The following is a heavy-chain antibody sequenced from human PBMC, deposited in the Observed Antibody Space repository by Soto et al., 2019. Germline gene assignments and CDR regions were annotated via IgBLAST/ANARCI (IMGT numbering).Heavy chain of an antibody. Sequence: ASVKVSCKASGYTFTSYAMHWVRQAPGQRLEWMGWINAGNGNTKYSQKFQGRVTITRDTSASTAYMELSSLRSEDTAVYYCATNYYILTGYYTFDYWGQGTLVTVSS. CDR2: INAGNGNT. V-gene: IGHV1-3*01. J-gene: IGHJ4*02. CDR3: ATNYYILTGYYTFDY. CDR1: GYTFTSYA. D-gene: IGHD3-9*01.